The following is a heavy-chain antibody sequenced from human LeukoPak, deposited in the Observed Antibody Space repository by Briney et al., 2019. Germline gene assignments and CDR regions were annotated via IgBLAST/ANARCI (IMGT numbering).Heavy chain of an antibody. CDR3: AGRGWRTGTSGGYFDY. V-gene: IGHV2-5*02. CDR2: LYWDDDK. Sequence: SGPTLVKPTQPLTLTCTFSGFSLSTNGVGVGWIRQPPGKALEWLALLYWDDDKRYSPSLKSRLTITKDTSKNQVVLTMTNMDPVDTATYYCAGRGWRTGTSGGYFDYWGQGTLVTVSS. D-gene: IGHD1-1*01. J-gene: IGHJ4*02. CDR1: GFSLSTNGVG.